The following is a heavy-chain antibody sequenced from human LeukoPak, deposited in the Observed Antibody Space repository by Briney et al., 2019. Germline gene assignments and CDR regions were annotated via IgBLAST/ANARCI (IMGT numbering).Heavy chain of an antibody. CDR3: ARGKRYSSGWSPFDY. CDR1: GFTFSDYY. D-gene: IGHD6-19*01. CDR2: ISSSSSYT. V-gene: IGHV3-11*06. Sequence: PGGSLRLSCAASGFTFSDYYMSWIRQAPGKGLEWVSYISSSSSYTNYADSVKGRFTISRDNAKNSLYLQMNSLRAEDTAVYYCARGKRYSSGWSPFDYWGQGTLVTVSS. J-gene: IGHJ4*02.